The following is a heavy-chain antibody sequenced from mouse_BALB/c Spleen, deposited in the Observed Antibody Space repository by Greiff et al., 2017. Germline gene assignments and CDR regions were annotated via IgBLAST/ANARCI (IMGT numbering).Heavy chain of an antibody. D-gene: IGHD2-3*01. J-gene: IGHJ1*01. CDR3: ARCDGYYWYFDV. CDR1: GYAFRSYW. Sequence: QVQLQQSGAELVRPGSSVKISCKASGYAFRSYWMNWVKQRPGQGLEWIGQIYPGDGDTNYNGKFKGKATLTADKSSSTAYMQLSSLTSEDSAVYFCARCDGYYWYFDVWGAGTTVTVSS. V-gene: IGHV1-80*01. CDR2: IYPGDGDT.